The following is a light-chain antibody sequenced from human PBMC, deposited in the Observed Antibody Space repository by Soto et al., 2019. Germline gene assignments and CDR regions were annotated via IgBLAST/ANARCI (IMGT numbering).Light chain of an antibody. Sequence: DLQMTQSPSTLSASVGDRVTITCRASQSISSWLAWYQQKPGKAPKLLIYKASSLESRVPSRFSGSGYGTEFTLTISSLQPDDFATYYCQQYNSYPYTFGQGNKLEIK. CDR2: KAS. CDR3: QQYNSYPYT. CDR1: QSISSW. J-gene: IGKJ2*01. V-gene: IGKV1-5*03.